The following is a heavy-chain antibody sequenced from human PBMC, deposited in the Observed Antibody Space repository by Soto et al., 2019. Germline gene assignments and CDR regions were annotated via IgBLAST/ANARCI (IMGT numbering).Heavy chain of an antibody. J-gene: IGHJ4*02. V-gene: IGHV4-59*01. CDR1: GDSISSNY. CDR3: ESKNDYYDY. Sequence: PSETLSLTCTVSGDSISSNYWSWIRQPPGKGLEWIGYISNSGYTNYNPSLKSRVTISVDTSKNQFSLKLSSVTAAETAGYYCESKNDYYDYWGQGTRVTVSS. CDR2: ISNSGYT.